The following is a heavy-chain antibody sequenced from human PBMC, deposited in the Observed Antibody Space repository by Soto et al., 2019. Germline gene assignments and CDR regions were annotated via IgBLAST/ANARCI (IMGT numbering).Heavy chain of an antibody. J-gene: IGHJ6*03. CDR1: GYTFTSYG. CDR2: ISAYNGNT. D-gene: IGHD3-10*01. V-gene: IGHV1-18*01. Sequence: QVQLVQSGAEVKKPGASVKVSCKASGYTFTSYGISWVRQAPGQGLEWMGWISAYNGNTNYAQKRQGRVTMTTDTSTSKAYMELRSLRSDDTAVYYCARETYYYGSGSYLYYYYMDVWGKGTTVTVSS. CDR3: ARETYYYGSGSYLYYYYMDV.